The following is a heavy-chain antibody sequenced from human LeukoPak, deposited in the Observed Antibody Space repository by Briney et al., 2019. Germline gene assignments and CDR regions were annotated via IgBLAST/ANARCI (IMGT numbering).Heavy chain of an antibody. V-gene: IGHV4-30-2*01. J-gene: IGHJ1*01. D-gene: IGHD2-2*01. Sequence: SETLSLTCAVSGGSISSGGYSWSWIRQPPGKGLEWIGYIYHSGSTYYNPSLKSRVTISVDRSKNQFSLKLSSVTAADPAGYYCSRVALEYAAEYFQHWGQGTLVTVSS. CDR2: IYHSGST. CDR3: SRVALEYAAEYFQH. CDR1: GGSISSGGYS.